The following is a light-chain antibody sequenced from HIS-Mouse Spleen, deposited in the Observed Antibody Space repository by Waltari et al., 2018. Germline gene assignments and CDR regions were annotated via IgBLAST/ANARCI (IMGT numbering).Light chain of an antibody. Sequence: DIVMTQAPDSLAVSLGERATINSKSSQSVIYSSNNKNYLTWYQQKPGQPPKLLIYWAATRGSGVPDLFSGSGSGREDTMTISSLQGEDVAVFYCQRDVRMPLTFGGVTKVGIK. J-gene: IGKJ4*01. CDR3: QRDVRMPLT. CDR2: WAA. V-gene: IGKV4-1*01. CDR1: QSVIYSSNNKNY.